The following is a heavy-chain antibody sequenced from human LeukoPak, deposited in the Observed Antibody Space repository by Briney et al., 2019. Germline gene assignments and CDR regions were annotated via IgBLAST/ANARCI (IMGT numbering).Heavy chain of an antibody. CDR3: ARGGPWFGELSLYYFDY. CDR1: GFTFSSYA. D-gene: IGHD3-10*01. V-gene: IGHV3-23*01. J-gene: IGHJ4*02. Sequence: GGSLRLSCAASGFTFSSYAMSWVRQAPGKGLEWVSAISGSGGSTYYADSVKGRFTISRDNSKNTLYLQMNSLRAEDTAVYYCARGGPWFGELSLYYFDYWGQGTLVTVSS. CDR2: ISGSGGST.